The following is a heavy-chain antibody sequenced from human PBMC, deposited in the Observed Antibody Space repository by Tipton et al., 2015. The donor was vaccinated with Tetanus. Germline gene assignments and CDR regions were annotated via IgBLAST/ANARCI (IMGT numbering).Heavy chain of an antibody. CDR2: ISSSSSYI. Sequence: SLRLSCAASGFTFSSYSMNWVRQAPGKGLEWVSSISSSSSYIYYADSVKGRFTISRDNAKNSLYLQMNSLRAEDTAVYYCARMPWYSGSYGGGEYWSQGTLVTVSS. J-gene: IGHJ4*02. D-gene: IGHD1-26*01. V-gene: IGHV3-21*01. CDR1: GFTFSSYS. CDR3: ARMPWYSGSYGGGEY.